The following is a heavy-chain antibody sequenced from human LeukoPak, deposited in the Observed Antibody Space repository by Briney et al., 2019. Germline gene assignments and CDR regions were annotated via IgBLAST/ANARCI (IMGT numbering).Heavy chain of an antibody. CDR1: GGSISIYY. D-gene: IGHD6-13*01. J-gene: IGHJ4*02. CDR3: ARSRSYSSSWYSDY. Sequence: NPSETLSLTCTVSGGSISIYYRSWIRQPPGKGLEWIGYIYYSGSTNYNPSLKSRVTISVDTSKNQFSLKLSSVTAADTAVYYCARSRSYSSSWYSDYWGQGTLVTVSS. V-gene: IGHV4-59*01. CDR2: IYYSGST.